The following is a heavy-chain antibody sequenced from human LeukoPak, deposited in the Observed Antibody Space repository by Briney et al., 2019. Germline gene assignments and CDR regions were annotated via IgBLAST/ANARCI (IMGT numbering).Heavy chain of an antibody. CDR2: IHHSGTT. D-gene: IGHD6-13*01. Sequence: GSLRLSCAASGFTFSSYAMSWVRQPPGKGLEWIGEIHHSGTTRYNSFLKSRVTISIDKSKNQFSLNLSSVTAADTAVYYCARARLGDSSTSKVVFDHWGQGTLVTVSS. CDR1: GFTFSSYAM. J-gene: IGHJ4*02. CDR3: ARARLGDSSTSKVVFDH. V-gene: IGHV4-4*02.